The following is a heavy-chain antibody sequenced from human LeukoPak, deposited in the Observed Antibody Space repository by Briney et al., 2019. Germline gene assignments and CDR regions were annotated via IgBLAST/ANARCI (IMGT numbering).Heavy chain of an antibody. CDR1: GFICSNSG. Sequence: GRSLKLSCTASGFICSNSGMHWVRQAPGKGREWVAVIWSDGSYRYYADSVKGRFTISRENSKYTLYLQMNSLSVEDTAIYYCVLGVGRSGSFLLGSWGQGTLVTVSS. J-gene: IGHJ4*02. D-gene: IGHD3-10*01. CDR2: IWSDGSYR. V-gene: IGHV3-33*01. CDR3: VLGVGRSGSFLLGS.